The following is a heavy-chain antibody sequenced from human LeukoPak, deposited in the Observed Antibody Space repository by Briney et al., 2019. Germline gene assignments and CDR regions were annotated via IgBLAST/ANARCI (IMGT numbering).Heavy chain of an antibody. D-gene: IGHD4-17*01. CDR1: GLTVSSNY. CDR3: ARGPVTRFEI. CDR2: IYGGGNT. J-gene: IGHJ3*02. V-gene: IGHV3-53*01. Sequence: GGSLRLSCAASGLTVSSNYMSWVRQAPGKGLEWVSVIYGGGNTYYADSVKGRFTISRDNSKNTLYLQMNSLSAEDTAVYYCARGPVTRFEIWGQGTMVTVSS.